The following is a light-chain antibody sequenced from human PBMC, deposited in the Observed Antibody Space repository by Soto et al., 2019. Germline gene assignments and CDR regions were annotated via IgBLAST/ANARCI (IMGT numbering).Light chain of an antibody. CDR3: QQYGSSPT. Sequence: EIVLTQSPGTLSLSPGERATLSCRSSQSVSSSYLAWYKQKPGQAPRLLIYDVSSRATGIPDRFSGSGSGTDFTLTISRLEPEAFAVYYCQQYGSSPTFGQGTKVEIK. CDR2: DVS. CDR1: QSVSSSY. J-gene: IGKJ1*01. V-gene: IGKV3-20*01.